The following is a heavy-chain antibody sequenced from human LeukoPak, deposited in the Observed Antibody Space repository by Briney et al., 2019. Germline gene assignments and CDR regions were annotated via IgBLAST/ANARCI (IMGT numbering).Heavy chain of an antibody. CDR1: GYSFTSYW. CDR3: ARHWVRYFDRGWFDP. V-gene: IGHV5-51*01. CDR2: IYPGDSDT. D-gene: IGHD3-9*01. J-gene: IGHJ5*02. Sequence: PGESLKISCKGSGYSFTSYWIGWVRQMPGKGLEWMGIIYPGDSDTRYSPSFQGQVTISADKSISTAYLQWSSLKASDTAMYYCARHWVRYFDRGWFDPWGQGTLVTVSS.